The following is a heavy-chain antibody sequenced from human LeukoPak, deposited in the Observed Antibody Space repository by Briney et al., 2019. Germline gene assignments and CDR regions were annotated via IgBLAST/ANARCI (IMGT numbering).Heavy chain of an antibody. D-gene: IGHD3-3*01. Sequence: GGSLRLSCAASGFIFNNYALSWVRQTPGKGLELVANIKQDRSEKYYVDSVKGRFTISRDNAKNSLYLQMNSLRAEDTAVYYCARLREIPVFGVVTKSTSYFDYWGQGTLVTVSS. CDR1: GFIFNNYA. CDR2: IKQDRSEK. V-gene: IGHV3-7*01. CDR3: ARLREIPVFGVVTKSTSYFDY. J-gene: IGHJ4*02.